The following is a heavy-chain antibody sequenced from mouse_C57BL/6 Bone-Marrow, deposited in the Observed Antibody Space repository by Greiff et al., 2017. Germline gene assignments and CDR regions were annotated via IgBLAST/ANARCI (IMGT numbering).Heavy chain of an antibody. CDR1: GYTFTSYG. CDR2: IYPRSGNT. J-gene: IGHJ4*01. V-gene: IGHV1-81*01. D-gene: IGHD1-1*01. Sequence: VKLMESGAELARPGASVKLSCKASGYTFTSYGLSWVKQRTGQGLEWIGEIYPRSGNTYYNEKFKGKATLTAAKSSSTAYMEIRSLTSEDSAVYFWARGFITALDYWGQGTSVTVTA. CDR3: ARGFITALDY.